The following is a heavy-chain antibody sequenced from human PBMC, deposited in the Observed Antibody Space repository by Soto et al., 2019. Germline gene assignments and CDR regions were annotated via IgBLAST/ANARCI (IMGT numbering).Heavy chain of an antibody. V-gene: IGHV4-39*01. Sequence: PSETLSLTCTVSGGSISSSSYYWGWIRQPPGKGLEWIGSIYYSGSTYYNPSLKSRVTISVDTSKNQFSLKLSSVTAADTAVYYCARLYSSSWVNYWGQGTLVTVS. CDR1: GGSISSSSYY. CDR2: IYYSGST. J-gene: IGHJ4*02. D-gene: IGHD6-6*01. CDR3: ARLYSSSWVNY.